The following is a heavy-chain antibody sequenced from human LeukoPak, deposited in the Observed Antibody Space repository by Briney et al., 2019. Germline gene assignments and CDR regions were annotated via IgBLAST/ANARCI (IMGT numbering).Heavy chain of an antibody. J-gene: IGHJ6*02. CDR2: INHSGST. D-gene: IGHD3-9*01. CDR1: GGSFSGYY. Sequence: SETPSLTCAVYGGSFSGYYWSWIRQPPGKGLEWIGEINHSGSTNYNPSLKSRVTISVDTSKNQFSLKLSSVTAADTAVCYCARPYYDILTDYGMDVWGQGTTVTVSS. V-gene: IGHV4-34*01. CDR3: ARPYYDILTDYGMDV.